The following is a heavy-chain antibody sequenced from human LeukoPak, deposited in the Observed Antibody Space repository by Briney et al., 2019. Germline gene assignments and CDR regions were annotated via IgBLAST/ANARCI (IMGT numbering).Heavy chain of an antibody. CDR2: IYPGDSDT. CDR1: GYSFTSYW. CDR3: ARHPITGYYYMDV. D-gene: IGHD1-1*01. V-gene: IGHV5-51*01. Sequence: GESLQISCKGSGYSFTSYWIGWVRPMPGKGLEWMGIIYPGDSDTRYSPSFQGQVTISADKSISTAYLQWSSLKASDTAMYYCARHPITGYYYMDVWGKGTTVTVSS. J-gene: IGHJ6*03.